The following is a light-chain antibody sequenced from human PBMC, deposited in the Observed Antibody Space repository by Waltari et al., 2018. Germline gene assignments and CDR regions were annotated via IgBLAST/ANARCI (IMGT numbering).Light chain of an antibody. CDR3: SSYTSSSTLDVV. CDR1: SSDVGGYNY. V-gene: IGLV2-14*01. J-gene: IGLJ2*01. CDR2: EVS. Sequence: QSALTQPASVSGSPGQSITISCTGTSSDVGGYNYVSWYQQHPGKAPKLMIYEVSNRASGVLNRFPGYQACNPGFLAIPGLQAEEGGEYYCSSYTSSSTLDVVFGGGTKLTVL.